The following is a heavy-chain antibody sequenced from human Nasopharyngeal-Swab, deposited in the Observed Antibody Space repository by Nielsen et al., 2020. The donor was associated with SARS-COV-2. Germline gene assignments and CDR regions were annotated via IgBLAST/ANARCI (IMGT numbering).Heavy chain of an antibody. Sequence: WIRQPPGKGLEWIGEINHRGSTNYTPSIKSRVTISVDTPKNQFCLKLIAVTAADTAVYYCASRALISMRHRWFDPWGQGTLVTVSS. D-gene: IGHD3-22*01. CDR2: INHRGST. J-gene: IGHJ5*02. CDR3: ASRALISMRHRWFDP. V-gene: IGHV4-34*01.